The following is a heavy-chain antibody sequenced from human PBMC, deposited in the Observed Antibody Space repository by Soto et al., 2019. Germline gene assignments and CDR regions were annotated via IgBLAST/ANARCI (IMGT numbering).Heavy chain of an antibody. CDR1: GFTFSSYG. CDR2: ISYDGSNK. Sequence: QVQLVESGGGVVQPGRSLRLSCAASGFTFSSYGMHWVRQAPGKGLEWVAVISYDGSNKYYADSVKGRFTISRDNSKNMLYLQMNSLRAEDTAVYYCAKAPREEVLWFGEAGWFDPWGQGTLVTVSS. J-gene: IGHJ5*02. CDR3: AKAPREEVLWFGEAGWFDP. V-gene: IGHV3-30*18. D-gene: IGHD3-10*01.